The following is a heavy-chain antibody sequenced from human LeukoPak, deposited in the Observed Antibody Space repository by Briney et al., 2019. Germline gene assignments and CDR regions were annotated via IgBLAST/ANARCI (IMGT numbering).Heavy chain of an antibody. CDR3: ARADYYDSSGYAIAFDI. CDR2: ISGYNGNT. CDR1: GYTFTSYG. V-gene: IGHV1-18*01. Sequence: ASVKVSCKASGYTFTSYGITWVRQAPGQGLEWMGWISGYNGNTNYAQKFQGRVTMTTDTSTSTVYMELRSLRSDDTAVYYCARADYYDSSGYAIAFDIWGQGTMVTVSS. J-gene: IGHJ3*02. D-gene: IGHD3-22*01.